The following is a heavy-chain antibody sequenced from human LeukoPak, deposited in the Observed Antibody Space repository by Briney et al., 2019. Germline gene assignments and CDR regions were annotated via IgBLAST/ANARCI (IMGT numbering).Heavy chain of an antibody. V-gene: IGHV3-74*01. CDR3: SRPFDS. CDR1: GFTFRTYW. CDR2: INSDGSST. Sequence: GGSLRLSCAASGFTFRTYWMHWVRQAPGKGLVWVSRINSDGSSTAYADSVKGRFTISRDNAKSTLYLQMNSLRAEDTAVYYCSRPFDSWGQGTLVTVSS. J-gene: IGHJ4*02.